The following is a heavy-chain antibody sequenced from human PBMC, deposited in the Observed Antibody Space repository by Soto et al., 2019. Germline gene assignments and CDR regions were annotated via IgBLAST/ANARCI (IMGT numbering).Heavy chain of an antibody. CDR2: ISGSGGST. CDR3: AKAPIEGTSLDY. CDR1: GFTFSSYA. D-gene: IGHD1-1*01. Sequence: GGSLRLSCAASGFTFSSYAMSWVRQAPGKGLEWVSAISGSGGSTYYADSVKGRFTIPRDNSKNTLYLQMNSLRAEDTAVYYCAKAPIEGTSLDYWGQGTLVTVSS. J-gene: IGHJ4*02. V-gene: IGHV3-23*01.